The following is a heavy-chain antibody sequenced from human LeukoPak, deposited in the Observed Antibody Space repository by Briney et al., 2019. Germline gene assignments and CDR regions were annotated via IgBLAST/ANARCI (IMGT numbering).Heavy chain of an antibody. J-gene: IGHJ4*02. Sequence: SETLSLTCAVYGGSFSGYYWSWIRQPPGKGLEWIGEINHSGSTNYNPSLKSRVTISVDTSKNQFSLKLSSVTAADTAVYYCARRSDYDSSGYYPFDYWGQGTLVTVSS. CDR1: GGSFSGYY. V-gene: IGHV4-34*01. CDR3: ARRSDYDSSGYYPFDY. CDR2: INHSGST. D-gene: IGHD3-22*01.